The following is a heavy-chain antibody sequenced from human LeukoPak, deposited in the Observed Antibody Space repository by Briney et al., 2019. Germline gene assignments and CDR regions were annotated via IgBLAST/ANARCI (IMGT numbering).Heavy chain of an antibody. V-gene: IGHV1-2*02. CDR3: ARELGGDIVVVPAAITSSGDAFDI. CDR1: GYTFTGYY. J-gene: IGHJ3*02. CDR2: INPNSGGT. D-gene: IGHD2-2*02. Sequence: ASVKVSCKASGYTFTGYYMHWVRQAPGQGLEWMGWINPNSGGTNYAQKFQGRVTMTRDTSISTAYMELSRLRSDDTAVYYCARELGGDIVVVPAAITSSGDAFDIWGQGTMVTVSS.